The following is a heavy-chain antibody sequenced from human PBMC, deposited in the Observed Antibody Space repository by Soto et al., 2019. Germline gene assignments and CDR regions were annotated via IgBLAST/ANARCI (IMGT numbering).Heavy chain of an antibody. CDR3: ASSRSQLKYNWFDP. D-gene: IGHD1-1*01. Sequence: QVQLVQSGAEVKKPGSSVKVSCKASGGTFSSYAISWLRQAPGQGLEWMGGIIPIFGTANYAQKFQGRVTITADKSTSTAYMELSSLRSEDTAVYYCASSRSQLKYNWFDPWGQGTLVTVSS. V-gene: IGHV1-69*06. CDR1: GGTFSSYA. CDR2: IIPIFGTA. J-gene: IGHJ5*02.